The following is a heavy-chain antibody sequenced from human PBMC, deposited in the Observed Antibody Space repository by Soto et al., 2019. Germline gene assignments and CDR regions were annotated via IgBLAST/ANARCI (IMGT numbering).Heavy chain of an antibody. CDR3: ARVAGDSSGWYVDYYYYGMDV. J-gene: IGHJ6*02. CDR1: GYTFTSYD. D-gene: IGHD6-19*01. V-gene: IGHV1-8*01. CDR2: MNPNSGNT. Sequence: GASVKVSCKASGYTFTSYDINWVRQATGQGLEWMGWMNPNSGNTGYAQKFQGRVTMTRNTSISTAYMELSSLRSEDTAVYYCARVAGDSSGWYVDYYYYGMDVWGQGTTVTVSS.